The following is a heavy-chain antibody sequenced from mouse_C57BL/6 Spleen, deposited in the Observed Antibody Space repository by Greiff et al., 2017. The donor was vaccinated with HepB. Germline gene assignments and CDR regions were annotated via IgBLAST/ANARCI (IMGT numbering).Heavy chain of an antibody. V-gene: IGHV1-7*01. Sequence: QVQLKESGAELAKPGASVKLSCKASGYTFTSYWMHWVNQRPGQGLEWIGYINPSSGYTKYNQKFKDKATLTADKSSSTAYMQLSSLTYEDSAVYYCARSVYYYGSYYYAMDYWGQGTSVTVSS. J-gene: IGHJ4*01. CDR1: GYTFTSYW. CDR3: ARSVYYYGSYYYAMDY. D-gene: IGHD1-1*01. CDR2: INPSSGYT.